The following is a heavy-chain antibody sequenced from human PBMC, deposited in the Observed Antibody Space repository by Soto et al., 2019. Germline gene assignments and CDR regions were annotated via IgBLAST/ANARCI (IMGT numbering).Heavy chain of an antibody. CDR1: GGSISSYY. J-gene: IGHJ4*02. CDR2: IYYSGST. V-gene: IGHV4-59*08. D-gene: IGHD3-3*01. Sequence: SETLSLTCTVSGGSISSYYWSWIRQPPGKGLEWIGYIYYSGSTNYNPSLKSRVTISVDTSKNQFSLKLSSVTAADTAVYYCARLLGVTIFGVVTRVGYFDYWGQGTLVTVS. CDR3: ARLLGVTIFGVVTRVGYFDY.